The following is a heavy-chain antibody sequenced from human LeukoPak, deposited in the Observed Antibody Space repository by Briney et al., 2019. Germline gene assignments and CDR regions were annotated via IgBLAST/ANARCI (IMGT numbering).Heavy chain of an antibody. D-gene: IGHD4-17*01. CDR1: GVSISGYY. V-gene: IGHV4-59*01. Sequence: SETLSLTCTVSGVSISGYYWSWIRQPPGKGLEWIGYIYYSGSTNYNPSLKSRVTISVDTSKNQFSLKLSPVTAADTAVYYRARISLVTTNYYYYMDVWGKGTTVTVSS. J-gene: IGHJ6*03. CDR3: ARISLVTTNYYYYMDV. CDR2: IYYSGST.